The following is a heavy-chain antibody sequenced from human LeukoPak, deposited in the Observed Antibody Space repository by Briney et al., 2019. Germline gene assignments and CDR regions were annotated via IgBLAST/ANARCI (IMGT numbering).Heavy chain of an antibody. D-gene: IGHD3-22*01. CDR1: GFTFSTYV. Sequence: GGSLRLSCAASGFTFSTYVMTWVRQAPRKRLEWVSSISGSGENTYYADSLKGRFTISRDNSKNTVYLQMNSLRADDTALYYCARRADSSGYWFDYWGQGPLVTVSS. CDR2: ISGSGENT. V-gene: IGHV3-23*01. J-gene: IGHJ4*02. CDR3: ARRADSSGYWFDY.